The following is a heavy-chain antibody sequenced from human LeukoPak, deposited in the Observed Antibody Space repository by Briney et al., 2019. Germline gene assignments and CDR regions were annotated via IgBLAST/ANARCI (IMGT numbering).Heavy chain of an antibody. CDR2: IYYSGST. CDR3: AREGQVFDY. J-gene: IGHJ4*02. CDR1: GGSISSYY. V-gene: IGHV4-59*01. Sequence: SETLSLTCTVSGGSISSYYWSWIRQPPGKGLEWIGYIYYSGSTNYNPSLKSRATISVDTSKNQFSLKLSSVTAADTAVYYCAREGQVFDYWGQGTLVTVSS.